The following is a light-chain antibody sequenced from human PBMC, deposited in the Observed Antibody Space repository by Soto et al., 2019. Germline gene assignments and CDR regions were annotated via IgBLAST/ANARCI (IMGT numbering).Light chain of an antibody. V-gene: IGKV1-27*01. CDR3: QKYNSAPNT. CDR2: AAS. CDR1: RDISSY. Sequence: DVQMTQSPSSLSASVGDRVTITCRASRDISSYLAWYQQKPGKVPKLLIYAASTLHAGVQSRFSGSGSGTFFTLTINNLQPEDVATYYCQKYNSAPNTFGRGTRLEIK. J-gene: IGKJ2*01.